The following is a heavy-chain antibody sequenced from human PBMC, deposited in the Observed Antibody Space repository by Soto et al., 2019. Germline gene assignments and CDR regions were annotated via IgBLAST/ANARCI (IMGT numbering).Heavy chain of an antibody. Sequence: QVQLVQSGAEVKKPGSSVKVSCKASGGTFSSYAISWVRQAPGQGLEWMGGIIPIFGTANYAQKFQGRVTITADESTSKDYMELSSLRSEDTAVYYCARTGVRYYYYVWGSTDAFDIWGQETMVTVSS. CDR2: IIPIFGTA. J-gene: IGHJ3*02. CDR1: GGTFSSYA. D-gene: IGHD3-16*01. V-gene: IGHV1-69*12. CDR3: ARTGVRYYYYVWGSTDAFDI.